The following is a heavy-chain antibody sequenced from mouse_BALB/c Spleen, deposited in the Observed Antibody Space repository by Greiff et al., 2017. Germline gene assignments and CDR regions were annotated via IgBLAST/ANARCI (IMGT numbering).Heavy chain of an antibody. Sequence: QVQLQQPGAELVRPGASVKLSCKASGYTFTSYWINWVKQRPGQGLEWIGNIYPSDSYTNYNQKFKDKATLTVDKSSSTAYMQLSSPTSEDSAVYYCTRRDYGSSSNYAMDYWGQGTSVTVSS. CDR1: GYTFTSYW. V-gene: IGHV1-69*02. J-gene: IGHJ4*01. CDR2: IYPSDSYT. D-gene: IGHD1-1*01. CDR3: TRRDYGSSSNYAMDY.